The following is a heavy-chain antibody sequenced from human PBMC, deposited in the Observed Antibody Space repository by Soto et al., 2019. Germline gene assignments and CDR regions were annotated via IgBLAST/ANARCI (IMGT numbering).Heavy chain of an antibody. CDR2: IDYRGNT. CDR1: GYSISAADYY. CDR3: ASFGVSSKNWFDP. V-gene: IGHV4-30-4*01. Sequence: SETLSLTCTVSGYSISAADYYWSGIRQPPGKGLEWIGSIDYRGNTYYNPSLKSRLTISLDTSKSQFSLKLSSVSAADTAVYYRASFGVSSKNWFDPWGLGTLVTVSS. J-gene: IGHJ5*02. D-gene: IGHD3-10*01.